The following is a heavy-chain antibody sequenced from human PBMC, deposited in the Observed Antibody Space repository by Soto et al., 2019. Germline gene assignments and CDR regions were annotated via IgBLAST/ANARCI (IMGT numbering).Heavy chain of an antibody. CDR3: ANGFGVATIYY. CDR2: IYYSGST. J-gene: IGHJ4*02. D-gene: IGHD5-12*01. V-gene: IGHV4-59*01. CDR1: GGSISSYY. Sequence: SETLSLTCTVSGGSISSYYRSWIRQPPGKGLEWIGYIYYSGSTNYNPSLKSRVTISVDTSKNQFSLKLSSVTAADTAVYYCANGFGVATIYYSGQGSLVTVSS.